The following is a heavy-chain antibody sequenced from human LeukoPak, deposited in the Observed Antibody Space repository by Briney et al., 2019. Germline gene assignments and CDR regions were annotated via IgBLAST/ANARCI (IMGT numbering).Heavy chain of an antibody. CDR1: GFTLSSYW. CDR3: ARDGGYCSSTSCYAGGWFDP. D-gene: IGHD2-2*01. CDR2: IKQDGSEK. V-gene: IGHV3-7*01. J-gene: IGHJ5*02. Sequence: GGSLRLSCAASGFTLSSYWMSWVRQAPGKGLEWVANIKQDGSEKYYVESVKGRFTISRDNAKNSLYLQMNSLRAEDTAVYYCARDGGYCSSTSCYAGGWFDPWGQGTLVTVSS.